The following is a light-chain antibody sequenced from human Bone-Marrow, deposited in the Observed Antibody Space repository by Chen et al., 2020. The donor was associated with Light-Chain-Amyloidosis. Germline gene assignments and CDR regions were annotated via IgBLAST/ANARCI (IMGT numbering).Light chain of an antibody. CDR2: GSC. CDR3: QQYGTSPLT. J-gene: IGKJ4*01. Sequence: EIVLTQSPGTLSLSPGEGANLSCRASQTISSNYLTWYQQKFGQAPRLLIYGSCSRATGIPDRFTGSGSGTDFILTINRLGPEDFAMYYCQQYGTSPLTFGGGTKVEIE. V-gene: IGKV3-20*01. CDR1: QTISSNY.